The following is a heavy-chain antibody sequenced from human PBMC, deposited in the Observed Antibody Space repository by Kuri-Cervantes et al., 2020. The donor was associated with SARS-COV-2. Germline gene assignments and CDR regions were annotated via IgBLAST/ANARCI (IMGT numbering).Heavy chain of an antibody. D-gene: IGHD3-3*01. V-gene: IGHV3-74*01. J-gene: IGHJ5*02. CDR1: GFTFRNNW. CDR3: AKDISGISEGWFDP. CDR2: INGDGSNT. Sequence: GGSLRLSCVASGFTFRNNWMHWVRQAPGKGLVWVSRINGDGSNTVYADSVKGRLTVSRDNGKNTLYLQMDSLRAEDTALYYCAKDISGISEGWFDPWGQGTLVTVSS.